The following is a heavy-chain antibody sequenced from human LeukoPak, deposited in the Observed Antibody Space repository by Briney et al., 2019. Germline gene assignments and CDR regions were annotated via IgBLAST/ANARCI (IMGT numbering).Heavy chain of an antibody. CDR3: ARLKSSIAARYFDY. CDR1: GFTFSSYG. V-gene: IGHV3-23*01. CDR2: ISGSGGST. Sequence: GGSLRLSCAAPGFTFSSYGMSWVRQAPGKGLEWVSAISGSGGSTYYADSVKGRFTISRDNSKNTLYLQMNSLRAEDTAVYYCARLKSSIAARYFDYWGQGTLVTVSS. D-gene: IGHD6-6*01. J-gene: IGHJ4*02.